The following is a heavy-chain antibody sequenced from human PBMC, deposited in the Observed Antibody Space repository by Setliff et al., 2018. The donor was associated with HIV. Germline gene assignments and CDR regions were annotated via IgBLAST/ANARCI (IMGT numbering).Heavy chain of an antibody. Sequence: SQTLSLTCTVSGASISSGGYYWNWIRQLPGKGLEWIGYILDSGSTYYNPSLRGRLSMSIDTSANQFSVELTSVAAADTALYFCARVPNWGSAPFAYDVWGLGTMVTVSS. J-gene: IGHJ3*01. CDR2: ILDSGST. CDR3: ARVPNWGSAPFAYDV. V-gene: IGHV4-31*03. CDR1: GASISSGGYY. D-gene: IGHD7-27*01.